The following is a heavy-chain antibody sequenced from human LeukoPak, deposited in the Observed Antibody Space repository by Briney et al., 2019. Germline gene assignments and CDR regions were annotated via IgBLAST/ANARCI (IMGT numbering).Heavy chain of an antibody. J-gene: IGHJ2*01. CDR3: ARGKWCFDL. V-gene: IGHV4-30-2*01. Sequence: KSSETLALTCTVSGGSISSGGYSWTWIRQPPGKGLEWIGYMYHSGSTYYKPSLKSRVTISVDKSKNQLSLKLKSATAADTAVYYCARGKWCFDLWGRGTLVTVSS. CDR2: MYHSGST. CDR1: GGSISSGGYS.